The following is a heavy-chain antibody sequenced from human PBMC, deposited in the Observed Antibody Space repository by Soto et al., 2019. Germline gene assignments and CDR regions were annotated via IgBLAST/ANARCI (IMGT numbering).Heavy chain of an antibody. Sequence: GDSLNISCKGSGYTFTNYWIGWVRQMPGKGLEWMGIIYPGDSDTKYNPSFQGQVTISADKSITTTYLQWSSPKASDTAIYYCAASIFYYGMDVWGQGTTVTVSS. V-gene: IGHV5-51*01. CDR3: AASIFYYGMDV. J-gene: IGHJ6*02. CDR2: IYPGDSDT. CDR1: GYTFTNYW.